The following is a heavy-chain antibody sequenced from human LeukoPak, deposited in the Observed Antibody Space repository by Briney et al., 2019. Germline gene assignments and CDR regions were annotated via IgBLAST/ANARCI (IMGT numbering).Heavy chain of an antibody. D-gene: IGHD5-24*01. Sequence: GGSLRLSCAASGFTFSSYWMSWVRQAPGKGLEWVAFIRYDGSNKYYADSAKGRFTISGDNSKNTLYLQMNSLRAEDTAVYYCAKDHGRGGWFDPWGQGTLVTVSS. J-gene: IGHJ5*02. CDR3: AKDHGRGGWFDP. V-gene: IGHV3-30*02. CDR2: IRYDGSNK. CDR1: GFTFSSYW.